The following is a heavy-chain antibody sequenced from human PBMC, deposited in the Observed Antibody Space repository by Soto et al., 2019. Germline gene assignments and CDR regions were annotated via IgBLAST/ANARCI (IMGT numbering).Heavy chain of an antibody. CDR1: GGSISSGGYY. V-gene: IGHV4-31*03. CDR3: ASALTNYYDSSGYLQSDAFDI. J-gene: IGHJ3*02. D-gene: IGHD3-22*01. Sequence: SETLSLTCTVSGGSISSGGYYWSWIRQHPGKGLEWIVYIYYSGSTYYNPSLKSRVTISVDTSKNQFSLKLSSVTAADTVVYYCASALTNYYDSSGYLQSDAFDIWGQGTMVTVSS. CDR2: IYYSGST.